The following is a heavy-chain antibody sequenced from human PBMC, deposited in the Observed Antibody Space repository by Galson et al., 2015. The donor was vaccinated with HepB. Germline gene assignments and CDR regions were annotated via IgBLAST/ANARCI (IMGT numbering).Heavy chain of an antibody. J-gene: IGHJ4*02. V-gene: IGHV3-73*01. Sequence: SLRLSCAASGFTSSGSAMHWVRQASGKGLEWVGRIRSKANSYATAYAASVKGRFTISRDDSKNTAYLQMNSLKTEDTAVYYCTRKIDRIAVAAPFDYWGQGTLVTVSS. CDR2: IRSKANSYAT. D-gene: IGHD6-19*01. CDR3: TRKIDRIAVAAPFDY. CDR1: GFTSSGSA.